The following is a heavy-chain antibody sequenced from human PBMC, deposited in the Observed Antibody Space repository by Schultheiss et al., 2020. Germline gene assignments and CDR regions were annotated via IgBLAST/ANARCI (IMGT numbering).Heavy chain of an antibody. J-gene: IGHJ4*02. V-gene: IGHV3-49*04. CDR3: TRERSGGSGV. D-gene: IGHD2-8*02. CDR1: GFTFSSYG. CDR2: IRSKAYGGTT. Sequence: GSMRLSCAASGFTFSSYGMHWVRQAPGKGLEWVGFIRSKAYGGTTEYAASLEGRFTISRDDSKSVAYLQMNSLKTEDTALYYCTRERSGGSGVWGQGTLVTVAS.